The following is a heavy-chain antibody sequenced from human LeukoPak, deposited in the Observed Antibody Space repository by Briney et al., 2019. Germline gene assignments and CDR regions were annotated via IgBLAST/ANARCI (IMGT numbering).Heavy chain of an antibody. D-gene: IGHD4-23*01. Sequence: PGGSLRLSCAASGFTFSSYWMSWVRQAPGKGLEWVANIKQDGSEKYYVDSVKGRFTISRDNAKNSLYLQMNSLRAEDTAVYYCAKDQPGYGGAFDIWGQGTMVTVSS. J-gene: IGHJ3*02. CDR3: AKDQPGYGGAFDI. CDR2: IKQDGSEK. V-gene: IGHV3-7*03. CDR1: GFTFSSYW.